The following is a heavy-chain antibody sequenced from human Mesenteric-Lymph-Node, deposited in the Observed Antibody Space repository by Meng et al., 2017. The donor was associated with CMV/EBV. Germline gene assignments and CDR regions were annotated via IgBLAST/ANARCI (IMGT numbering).Heavy chain of an antibody. V-gene: IGHV1-18*01. Sequence: ASVKVSCKASGYTFTSYGISWVRQAPGQGLEWMGWISAYNGNTNYAQKLQGRVTMTTDTSTSTAYMELRSLRSDDTAVYYCASSVVPAANHYYYYYGMDVWGQGTTVTVS. CDR1: GYTFTSYG. D-gene: IGHD2-2*01. CDR2: ISAYNGNT. J-gene: IGHJ6*02. CDR3: ASSVVPAANHYYYYYGMDV.